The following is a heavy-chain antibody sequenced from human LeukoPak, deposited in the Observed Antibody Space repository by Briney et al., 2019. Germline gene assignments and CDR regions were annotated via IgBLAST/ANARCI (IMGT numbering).Heavy chain of an antibody. CDR1: GGSISHYY. Sequence: SETLSLTCSVSGGSISHYYWSWIRQPPGKGLEWIGYIYYNGSTKYNPSLKSRVTISVDTSKNQFYLNLNSVTAADTAIYYCARGLGRSSSWSKYSWFDPWGQGTLVTVSS. CDR3: ARGLGRSSSWSKYSWFDP. V-gene: IGHV4-59*01. CDR2: IYYNGST. D-gene: IGHD6-13*01. J-gene: IGHJ5*02.